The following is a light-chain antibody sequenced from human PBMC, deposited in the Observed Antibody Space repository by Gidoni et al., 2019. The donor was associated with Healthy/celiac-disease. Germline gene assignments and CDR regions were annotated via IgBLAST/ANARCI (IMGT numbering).Light chain of an antibody. CDR2: AAS. CDR1: QGISSY. CDR3: QQRNSYPNT. V-gene: IGKV1-9*01. Sequence: IQLTHSPSSLSASVGDRVTITCRASQGISSYLAWYQQKPGKAPKLLIYAASTLQSGVPSRFSGSGSGTDFTLTISSLQPEDFATYYCQQRNSYPNTFGQGTRLEIK. J-gene: IGKJ5*01.